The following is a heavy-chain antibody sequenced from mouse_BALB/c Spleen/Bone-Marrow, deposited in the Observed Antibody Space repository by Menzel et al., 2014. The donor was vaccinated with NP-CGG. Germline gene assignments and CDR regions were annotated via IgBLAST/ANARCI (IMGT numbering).Heavy chain of an antibody. CDR2: IYPGSGNT. V-gene: IGHV1-84*02. CDR1: GYTFTDYY. J-gene: IGHJ2*01. CDR3: AREGYGNSYYFDY. D-gene: IGHD2-10*02. Sequence: KQSGPELVKPGASVKISCKASGYTFTDYYINWVKQKPGQGLEWIGWIYPGSGNTKYSEKFKGKATLTVDTSSSTAYMQLSSLTSEDTAVYFCAREGYGNSYYFDYWGQGTTLTVSS.